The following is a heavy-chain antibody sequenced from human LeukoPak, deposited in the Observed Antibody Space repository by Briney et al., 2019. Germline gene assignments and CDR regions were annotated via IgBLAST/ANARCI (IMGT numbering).Heavy chain of an antibody. CDR2: IYHSGST. V-gene: IGHV4-34*01. D-gene: IGHD2-8*01. Sequence: SETLSLTCAVYGESFSSYYWSWIRQPPGKGLEWIGEIYHSGSTNYNPSLKSRVTISVDTSKNQFSLKLSSVTAADTAVYYCARGGETKSLGAFDIWGQGTMVTVSS. CDR1: GESFSSYY. CDR3: ARGGETKSLGAFDI. J-gene: IGHJ3*02.